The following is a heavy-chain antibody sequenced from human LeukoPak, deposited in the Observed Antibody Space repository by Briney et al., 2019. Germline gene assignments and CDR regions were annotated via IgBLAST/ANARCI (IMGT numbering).Heavy chain of an antibody. Sequence: GASLKFSCKASGYSFTSYWIGGVRQMRGKGLEWMGIIYPGDSDTRYSPSFHGQVIISAAKSISTAYLQWSSLKASDTAMYYCARLREYSSSPPGYWGQGTLVTVSS. J-gene: IGHJ4*02. V-gene: IGHV5-51*01. CDR3: ARLREYSSSPPGY. CDR2: IYPGDSDT. D-gene: IGHD6-6*01. CDR1: GYSFTSYW.